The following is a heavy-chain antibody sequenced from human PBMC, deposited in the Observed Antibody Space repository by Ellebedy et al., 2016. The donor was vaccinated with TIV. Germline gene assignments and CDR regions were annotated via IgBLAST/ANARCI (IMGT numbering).Heavy chain of an antibody. D-gene: IGHD6-19*01. J-gene: IGHJ3*02. V-gene: IGHV3-74*01. CDR2: INSDGSST. CDR3: ARGVRYSSGQDAFDI. Sequence: GESLKISCAASGFTFSSYWMHWVRQAPGKGLVWVSRINSDGSSTSYADSVKGRFTISSDNAKNTLYLQMNSLRAEDTAVYYCARGVRYSSGQDAFDIWGQGTMVTVSS. CDR1: GFTFSSYW.